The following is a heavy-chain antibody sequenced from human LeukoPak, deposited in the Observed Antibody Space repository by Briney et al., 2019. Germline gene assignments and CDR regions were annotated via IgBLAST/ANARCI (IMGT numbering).Heavy chain of an antibody. D-gene: IGHD1-26*01. CDR1: GFTFSSYS. V-gene: IGHV3-48*02. Sequence: GGSLRLSCAASGFTFSSYSMNWVRQAPGKGLEWVSHITASGTGMFYADSVKGRFTISRDNAKNPLYLQMNSLRDDDTAVYYCASSGSYRFDYWAPGTLVTVSS. J-gene: IGHJ4*02. CDR2: ITASGTGM. CDR3: ASSGSYRFDY.